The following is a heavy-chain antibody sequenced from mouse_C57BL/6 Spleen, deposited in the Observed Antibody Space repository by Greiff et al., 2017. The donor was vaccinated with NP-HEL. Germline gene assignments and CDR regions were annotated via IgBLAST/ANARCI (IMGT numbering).Heavy chain of an antibody. CDR1: GYTFTSYW. CDR2: IHPNSGST. D-gene: IGHD3-1*01. J-gene: IGHJ1*03. CDR3: ASSGYGDWYFDV. Sequence: QVQLQQPGAELVKPGASVKLSCKASGYTFTSYWMHWVKQRPGQGLEWIGMIHPNSGSTNYNEKFKSKATLTVDKSSSTAYMQLSSLTSEDSAVYYCASSGYGDWYFDVWGTGTTVTVSS. V-gene: IGHV1-64*01.